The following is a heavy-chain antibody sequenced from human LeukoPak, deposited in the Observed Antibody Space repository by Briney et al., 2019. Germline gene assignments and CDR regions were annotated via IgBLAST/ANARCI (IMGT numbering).Heavy chain of an antibody. CDR1: GFTFSGW. Sequence: PRGSLRLSCAASGFTFSGWMSWLRQAPGKGLEWVANIKQDATAKYYVDSVKGRFTISRDNAKNSLYLDMNSLRAEDTAVYYCARLVWGTDRYFDLWGRGTLVTVSS. J-gene: IGHJ4*02. CDR3: ARLVWGTDRYFDL. CDR2: IKQDATAK. D-gene: IGHD3-16*01. V-gene: IGHV3-7*01.